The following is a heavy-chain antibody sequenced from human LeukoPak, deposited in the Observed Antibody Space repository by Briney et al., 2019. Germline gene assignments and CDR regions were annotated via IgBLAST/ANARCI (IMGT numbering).Heavy chain of an antibody. D-gene: IGHD5-18*01. J-gene: IGHJ4*02. CDR2: ISGSGGST. V-gene: IGHV3-23*01. CDR3: AKGVSGYSYGPSS. CDR1: GFTFSSYA. Sequence: GGSLRLSCAASGFTFSSYAMSWVRQAPGKGLEWVSAISGSGGSTYYADSVKGRFTISRGNSKNTLYLQMNSLRAEDTAVYYCAKGVSGYSYGPSSWGQGTLVTVSS.